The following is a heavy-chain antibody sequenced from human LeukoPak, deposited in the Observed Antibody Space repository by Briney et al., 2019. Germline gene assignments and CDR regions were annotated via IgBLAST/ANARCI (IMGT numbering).Heavy chain of an antibody. CDR3: ARDLSYSSGWYGGGLTHYGMDV. CDR1: GFTFSKYG. Sequence: GGSLRLSCAASGFTFSKYGMHWVRQAPGKGLEWVAVIWFDGSNEYYTDSVKGRFTISRDNSKNTLFLQMNSLRAEDTAVYYYARDLSYSSGWYGGGLTHYGMDVWGQGTTVTVSS. D-gene: IGHD6-19*01. CDR2: IWFDGSNE. V-gene: IGHV3-33*01. J-gene: IGHJ6*02.